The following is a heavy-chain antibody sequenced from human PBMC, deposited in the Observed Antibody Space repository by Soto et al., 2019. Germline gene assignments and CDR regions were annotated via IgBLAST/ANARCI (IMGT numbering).Heavy chain of an antibody. CDR2: IIPIFGTA. CDR1: GGTFSSYA. D-gene: IGHD6-19*01. V-gene: IGHV1-69*01. J-gene: IGHJ4*02. CDR3: ARSQQRFIAVAGLFDY. Sequence: QVQLVQSGAEVKKPGSSVKVSCKASGGTFSSYAISWVRQAPGQGLEWMGGIIPIFGTANYAQKFQGRVTITADESTSTAYMELSSVRSEDTAVYYCARSQQRFIAVAGLFDYWGQGTLVTVSS.